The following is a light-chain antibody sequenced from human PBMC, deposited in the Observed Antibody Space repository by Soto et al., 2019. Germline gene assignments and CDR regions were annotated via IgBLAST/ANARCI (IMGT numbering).Light chain of an antibody. Sequence: EIVLTQSPGTLSLSPGDRATLSCRASQSVTGSYLAWYQHKPGQAPSLLIYGASSRATGIPNRFSGSGSGTDFTLTISGLEPEDFAVYYCQQYGTSPRSFGQGTKVDIK. J-gene: IGKJ1*01. CDR2: GAS. CDR1: QSVTGSY. CDR3: QQYGTSPRS. V-gene: IGKV3-20*01.